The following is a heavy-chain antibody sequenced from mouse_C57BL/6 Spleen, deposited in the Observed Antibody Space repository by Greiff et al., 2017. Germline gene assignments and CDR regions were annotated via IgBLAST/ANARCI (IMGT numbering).Heavy chain of an antibody. CDR1: GYTFTSYW. V-gene: IGHV1-69*01. CDR3: ARIYYEYGGFAY. J-gene: IGHJ3*01. Sequence: QVQLQQPGAELVMPGASVKLSCKASGYTFTSYWMHWVKQRPGQGLEWIGEIYPSDSYTNYNQKFKGKSTLTVDKSSSTAYMQLSSLTSEDSAVYYCARIYYEYGGFAYWGQGTLVTVSA. CDR2: IYPSDSYT. D-gene: IGHD2-4*01.